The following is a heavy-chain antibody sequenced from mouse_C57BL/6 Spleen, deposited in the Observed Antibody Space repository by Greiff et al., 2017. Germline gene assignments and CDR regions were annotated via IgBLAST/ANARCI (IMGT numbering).Heavy chain of an antibody. CDR2: INHNDGGT. V-gene: IGHV1-26*01. Sequence: VQLQQSGPELVKPGASVKISCKASGYTFTDYYMNWVKQSPGKSLEWIGDINHNDGGTSYNQKFKGKATLTVDKSSSTAYMELRSLTSEDSAVYYCAKSDTTDYWGQGTTLTVSS. CDR3: AKSDTTDY. CDR1: GYTFTDYY. D-gene: IGHD5-1-1*01. J-gene: IGHJ2*01.